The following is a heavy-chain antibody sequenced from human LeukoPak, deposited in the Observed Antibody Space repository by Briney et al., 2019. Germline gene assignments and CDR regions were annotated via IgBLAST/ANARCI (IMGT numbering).Heavy chain of an antibody. J-gene: IGHJ4*02. CDR1: GFTFSSYA. V-gene: IGHV3-21*01. CDR2: ISVSGSYI. Sequence: GGSLRLSCAASGFTFSSYAMSWVRQAPGMGLEWVSSISVSGSYIYYADSLKGRFTVSRDNAKNSLYLQMNSLRAEDTAVYYCARSDDCDYWGQGALVTVSS. D-gene: IGHD2-21*01. CDR3: ARSDDCDY.